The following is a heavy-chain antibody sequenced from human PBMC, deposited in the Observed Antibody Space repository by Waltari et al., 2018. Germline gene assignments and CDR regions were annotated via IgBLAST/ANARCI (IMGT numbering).Heavy chain of an antibody. CDR3: VRDDSSGHYYFDY. Sequence: EVQLVESGGDLVQPGGSLRLSCAASGFPFTTSRMSWVRQAPGKGLERVANMNEDGSEKYYGDSVKGRFTISRDNAKNSLYLQMNSLRAEDTAVYYCVRDDSSGHYYFDYWGQGTLVTVSS. CDR1: GFPFTTSR. J-gene: IGHJ4*02. V-gene: IGHV3-7*03. CDR2: MNEDGSEK. D-gene: IGHD3-22*01.